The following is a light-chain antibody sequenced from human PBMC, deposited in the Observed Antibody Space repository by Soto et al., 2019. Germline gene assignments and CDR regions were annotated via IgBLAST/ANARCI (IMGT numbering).Light chain of an antibody. CDR1: QDIRKY. CDR2: TAS. Sequence: DIQMTQSPSTLSASAGDRVTITCQASQDIRKYLNWYQQKPGKAPKLLIYTASDLQTGVPSRFSGSGSGINFTFTISSLQPEDIGTYYCQQYVNLPFTFGPGTKVEIK. J-gene: IGKJ3*01. V-gene: IGKV1-33*01. CDR3: QQYVNLPFT.